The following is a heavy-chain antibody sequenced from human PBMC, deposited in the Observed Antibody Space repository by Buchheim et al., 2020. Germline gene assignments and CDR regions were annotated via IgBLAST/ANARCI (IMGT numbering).Heavy chain of an antibody. CDR3: VQSRVSTNGLLDY. CDR2: ITSGGAT. D-gene: IGHD1/OR15-1a*01. CDR1: GFTFNSYT. V-gene: IGHV3-23*01. J-gene: IGHJ4*02. Sequence: EVQLLESGGGLVQIGGSLRLSCAASGFTFNSYTMSWVRQAPGRWLEWVSSITSGGATSYTDSLRGRVTLSSDNSMSTLYLQVSSTRVEDTALYYCVQSRVSTNGLLDYWGQGTL.